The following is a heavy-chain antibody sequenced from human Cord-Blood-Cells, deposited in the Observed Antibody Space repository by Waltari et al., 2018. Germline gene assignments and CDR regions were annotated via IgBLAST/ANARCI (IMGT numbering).Heavy chain of an antibody. V-gene: IGHV4-39*01. CDR2: IYYSGST. CDR3: ARHTRGGSPNWFDP. CDR1: GGSISSSSYY. J-gene: IGHJ5*02. D-gene: IGHD2-2*01. Sequence: QLQLQESGPGLVQPSETLSPTCTVSGGSISSSSYYLCWIRPPPGKGLEWIGIIYYSGSTYYNPSLKSRVTISVDTSKNQFSLKLSSVTAADTAVYYCARHTRGGSPNWFDPWGQGTLVTVSS.